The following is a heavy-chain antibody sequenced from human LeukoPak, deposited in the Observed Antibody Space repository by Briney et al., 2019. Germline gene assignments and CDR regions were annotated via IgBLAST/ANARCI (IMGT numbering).Heavy chain of an antibody. J-gene: IGHJ4*02. D-gene: IGHD6-19*01. CDR2: VFYEGNT. V-gene: IGHV4-59*08. CDR3: ARHPSVAGTKGGFDH. CDR1: GVSLTGYF. Sequence: SETLSLTCTVSGVSLTGYFWSWIRQPPGKGLEWVGYVFYEGNTNYNPSLKSRVTTSVDTSKNQFSLRLNSVTAADTAVYYCARHPSVAGTKGGFDHWGQGTLVTVSS.